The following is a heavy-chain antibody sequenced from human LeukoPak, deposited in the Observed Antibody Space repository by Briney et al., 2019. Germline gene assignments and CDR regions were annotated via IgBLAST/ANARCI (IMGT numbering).Heavy chain of an antibody. V-gene: IGHV3-66*02. J-gene: IGHJ4*02. CDR3: ARDHRYCSSTSCYVYFDY. CDR2: IYSGGST. Sequence: GGSLRLSCAASGFTVSSNYMSWVRQAPGKGLEWVSVIYSGGSTYYADSAKGRFTISRDNSKNTLYLQMNSLRAEDTAVYYCARDHRYCSSTSCYVYFDYWGQGTLVTVSS. D-gene: IGHD2-2*01. CDR1: GFTVSSNY.